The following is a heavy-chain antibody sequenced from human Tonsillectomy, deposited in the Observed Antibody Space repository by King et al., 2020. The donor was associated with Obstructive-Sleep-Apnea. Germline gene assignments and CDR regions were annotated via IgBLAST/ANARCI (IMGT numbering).Heavy chain of an antibody. CDR2: ISWNSGSI. CDR3: AKDLSSGWYSPLDF. Sequence: QLVQSGGGLVQPGRSLRLSCAASGFTFDDYAMHWVRQAPGKGLEWVSGISWNSGSIGYADSVKGRFTISRDNANNSLYLHMNSLRVGDTALYYCAKDLSSGWYSPLDFWGQGTLVTVSS. V-gene: IGHV3-9*01. CDR1: GFTFDDYA. J-gene: IGHJ4*02. D-gene: IGHD6-19*01.